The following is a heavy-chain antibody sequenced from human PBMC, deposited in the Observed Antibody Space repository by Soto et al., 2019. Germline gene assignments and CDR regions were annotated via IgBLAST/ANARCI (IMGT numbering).Heavy chain of an antibody. CDR3: AREPAYHYDSRGYYFDY. D-gene: IGHD3-22*01. CDR2: INHSGST. V-gene: IGHV4-34*01. J-gene: IGHJ4*02. Sequence: NPSETLSLTCAVYGGSFSGYYWSWIRQPPGKGLEWIGEINHSGSTNYNPSLKSRVTISVDTSKNQFSLKLSSVTAADTAVYYCAREPAYHYDSRGYYFDYWGQGTLVTVSS. CDR1: GGSFSGYY.